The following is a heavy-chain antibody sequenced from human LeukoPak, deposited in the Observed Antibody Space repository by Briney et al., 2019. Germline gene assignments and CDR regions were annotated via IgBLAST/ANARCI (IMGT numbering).Heavy chain of an antibody. CDR2: INQEGSVK. J-gene: IGHJ3*02. CDR3: AREGRPNAFDI. Sequence: PGGSLRLSCAVSGFTFSTFWMSWVRQAPGKGLEWVASINQEGSVKNSVDSVKGRFTISRDNAKNSLYLQMNSLRAEDTAVYYCAREGRPNAFDIWGQGTMVTVSS. V-gene: IGHV3-7*01. CDR1: GFTFSTFW.